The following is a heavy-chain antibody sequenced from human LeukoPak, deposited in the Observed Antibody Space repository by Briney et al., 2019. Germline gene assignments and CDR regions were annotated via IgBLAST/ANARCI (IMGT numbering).Heavy chain of an antibody. Sequence: SVTVSCQASGYSFTIYYMHWVRQAPGRGLEWVGLLNPSSGSTSYAQRFQGRVTMTRDTSTSTFYMELRSLKSEDTAVYYCARDGEYYDSSGSYFGYWGQGTAVTVSS. CDR2: LNPSSGST. CDR1: GYSFTIYY. J-gene: IGHJ4*02. CDR3: ARDGEYYDSSGSYFGY. D-gene: IGHD3-22*01. V-gene: IGHV1-46*01.